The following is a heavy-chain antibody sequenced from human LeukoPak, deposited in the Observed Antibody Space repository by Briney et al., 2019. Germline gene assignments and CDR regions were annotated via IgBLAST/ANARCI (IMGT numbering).Heavy chain of an antibody. CDR2: ISSSGGTT. V-gene: IGHV3-23*01. CDR1: GFTLRSYA. D-gene: IGHD3-22*01. J-gene: IGHJ3*02. Sequence: GGSLRLSCAASGFTLRSYAMSWVRQAPEKGLEWVSAISSSGGTTYYADSVKGRFTISRDNSKNTFSLQMNSLRAEDTAVYYCAKPFSGYNAFDIWGQGTMVTVSS. CDR3: AKPFSGYNAFDI.